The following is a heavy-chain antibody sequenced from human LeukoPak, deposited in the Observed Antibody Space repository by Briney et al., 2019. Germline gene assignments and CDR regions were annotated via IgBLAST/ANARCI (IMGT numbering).Heavy chain of an antibody. CDR3: ARMVGGYDFWSGPQAEY. D-gene: IGHD3-3*01. V-gene: IGHV3-21*01. J-gene: IGHJ4*02. CDR1: GFTFSSYS. Sequence: GGSLRLSCAASGFTFSSYSMNWVRQAPGKGLEWVSSISSSSSYIYYADSVKGRFTISRDNAKNSLYLQMNSLRAEDTAVYYCARMVGGYDFWSGPQAEYWGQGTLVTVSS. CDR2: ISSSSSYI.